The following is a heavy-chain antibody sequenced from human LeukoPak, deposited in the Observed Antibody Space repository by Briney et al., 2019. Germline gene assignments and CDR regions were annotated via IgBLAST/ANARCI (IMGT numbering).Heavy chain of an antibody. Sequence: GASVKVSCKTSGYTFTDYYLHWVRQAPGQGLEWVGWIHPNSGATHYAQKFQGRLTMTRDTSISTVYMELTRLRSDDTAVYYCARRYFDWPSMDVWGQGTTVTVSS. CDR1: GYTFTDYY. J-gene: IGHJ6*02. CDR3: ARRYFDWPSMDV. CDR2: IHPNSGAT. V-gene: IGHV1-2*02. D-gene: IGHD3-9*01.